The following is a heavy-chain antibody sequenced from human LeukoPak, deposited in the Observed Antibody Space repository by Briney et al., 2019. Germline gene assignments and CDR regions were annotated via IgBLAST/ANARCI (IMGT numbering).Heavy chain of an antibody. CDR3: ARHHDGGPKLRLDF. CDR2: FHYSGST. CDR1: GGSISSKY. D-gene: IGHD2-15*01. V-gene: IGHV4-59*08. Sequence: SETLSLTCSVSGGSISSKYWSWIRQSPGKGLEWIGFFHYSGSTNYNPSLNSRVTTSIDTSMNQLSLTLVSVTAADTAVYFCARHHDGGPKLRLDFWGLGVLVTVSS. J-gene: IGHJ4*02.